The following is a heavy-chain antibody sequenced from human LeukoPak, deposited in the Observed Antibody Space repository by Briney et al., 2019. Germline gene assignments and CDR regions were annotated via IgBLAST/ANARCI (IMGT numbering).Heavy chain of an antibody. CDR2: ISGSGGST. V-gene: IGHV3-23*01. CDR3: ARSSLRFLEWLLPRDFDY. Sequence: GGSLRLSCAASGFTFSSYAMSGVGQAPGKGLEWVSAISGSGGSTYYADSVKGRFTISRDNAKNSLYLQMNSLRAEDTAVYYCARSSLRFLEWLLPRDFDYWGQGTLVTVSS. CDR1: GFTFSSYA. D-gene: IGHD3-3*01. J-gene: IGHJ4*02.